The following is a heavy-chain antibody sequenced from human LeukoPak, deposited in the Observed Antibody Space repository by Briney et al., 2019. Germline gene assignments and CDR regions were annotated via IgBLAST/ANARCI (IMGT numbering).Heavy chain of an antibody. D-gene: IGHD1-26*01. Sequence: ASVKVSCKASGYTFASYGVSWVRQAPGQGLEWMGWISAYNGNTNYAQKVQDKVTMTTDTSTSTAYMELRSLRSDDTAVYFCARDQGLVGATFDYWGQGTLVTVSS. V-gene: IGHV1-18*01. J-gene: IGHJ4*02. CDR3: ARDQGLVGATFDY. CDR1: GYTFASYG. CDR2: ISAYNGNT.